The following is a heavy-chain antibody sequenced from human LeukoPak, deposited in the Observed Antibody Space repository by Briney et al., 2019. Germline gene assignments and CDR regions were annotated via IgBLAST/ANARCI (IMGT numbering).Heavy chain of an antibody. J-gene: IGHJ6*03. Sequence: ASVKVSCKVSGGTFSSYAISWVRQAPGQGLEWMGGIIPIFGTANYAQKFQGRVTITTDESTSTAYMELSSLRSEDTAVYYCARDSVNITMVRGGYYYYYMDVWGKGTTVTVSS. CDR3: ARDSVNITMVRGGYYYYYMDV. CDR1: GGTFSSYA. D-gene: IGHD3-10*01. CDR2: IIPIFGTA. V-gene: IGHV1-69*05.